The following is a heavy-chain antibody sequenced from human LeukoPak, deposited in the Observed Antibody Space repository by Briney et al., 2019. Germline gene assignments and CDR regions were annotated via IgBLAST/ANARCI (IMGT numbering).Heavy chain of an antibody. J-gene: IGHJ4*02. CDR3: AKDYRGDVFDY. V-gene: IGHV4-4*07. CDR2: MSSSGST. D-gene: IGHD2-21*01. Sequence: PSETLSLTCIVSGGSIASYSWSWIRQPAGKGLEWIGRMSSSGSTNYNPSLKSRVTVSVDTSKNQFSLKLSSVTAADTAVYHCAKDYRGDVFDYWGQGTLVTVSS. CDR1: GGSIASYS.